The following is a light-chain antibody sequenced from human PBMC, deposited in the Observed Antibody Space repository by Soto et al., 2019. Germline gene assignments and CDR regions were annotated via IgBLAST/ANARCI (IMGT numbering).Light chain of an antibody. Sequence: SALTKPASVSGSPGQSITMSCAGTSADIGAFNYVSWYQHHPDKVPKLLIYDVSNRPSGVSTRFSASKSANTASLTISGLQADDEADYYCSSYSTTSALVFGGGTQLTVL. J-gene: IGLJ7*01. CDR3: SSYSTTSALV. V-gene: IGLV2-14*01. CDR1: SADIGAFNY. CDR2: DVS.